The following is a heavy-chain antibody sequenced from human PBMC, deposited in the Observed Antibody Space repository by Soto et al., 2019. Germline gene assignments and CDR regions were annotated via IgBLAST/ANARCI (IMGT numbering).Heavy chain of an antibody. CDR3: ARFVGFRGYSYGSIFDY. CDR1: GGSFSGYY. J-gene: IGHJ4*02. Sequence: LSLTCAVYGGSFSGYYWSWIRQPPGKGLEWIGEINHSGSTNYNPSLKSRVTISVDTSKDQFSLKLSSVTAADTAVYYCARFVGFRGYSYGSIFDYWGQGTLVTVSS. D-gene: IGHD5-18*01. V-gene: IGHV4-34*01. CDR2: INHSGST.